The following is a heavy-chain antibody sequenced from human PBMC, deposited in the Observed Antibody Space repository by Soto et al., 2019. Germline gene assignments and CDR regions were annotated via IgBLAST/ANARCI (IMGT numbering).Heavy chain of an antibody. D-gene: IGHD3-22*01. CDR2: FDPEDGET. J-gene: IGHJ6*01. V-gene: IGHV1-24*01. Sequence: ASVKVSCKVSGYTLTELSMHWVRQAPGKGLEWMGGFDPEDGETIYAQKFQGRVTMTEDTSTDTAYMELSSLRSEDTAVYYCATVITSYYYYGLDVSGQGTTVTVSS. CDR1: GYTLTELS. CDR3: ATVITSYYYYGLDV.